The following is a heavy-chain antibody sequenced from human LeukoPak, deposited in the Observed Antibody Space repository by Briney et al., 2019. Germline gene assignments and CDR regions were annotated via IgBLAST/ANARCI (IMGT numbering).Heavy chain of an antibody. CDR2: ISYDGSNK. CDR1: GFTFSSYS. J-gene: IGHJ4*02. Sequence: PGGSLRLSCAASGFTFSSYSMHWVRQAPGKGLEWVAVISYDGSNKYYADSVKGRFTISRDNSKNTLYLQMNSLRAEDTAVYYCAREDSSSWMYYFDYWGQGTLVTVSS. V-gene: IGHV3-30*19. CDR3: AREDSSSWMYYFDY. D-gene: IGHD6-13*01.